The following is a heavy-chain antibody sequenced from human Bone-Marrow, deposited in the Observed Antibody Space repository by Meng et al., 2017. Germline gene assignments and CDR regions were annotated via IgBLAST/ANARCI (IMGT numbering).Heavy chain of an antibody. CDR1: GYIFTDYY. Sequence: ASVKVSCKASGYIFTDYYIHWVRQAPGQGLEWVGCINPNSGGVIYAQDFQGRVTMTRDTSTTTANMELSRLRSDDTALYYCARGDYDNMFYFEYWGQGSLVTVS. CDR2: INPNSGGV. J-gene: IGHJ4*02. CDR3: ARGDYDNMFYFEY. V-gene: IGHV1-2*02. D-gene: IGHD3-16*01.